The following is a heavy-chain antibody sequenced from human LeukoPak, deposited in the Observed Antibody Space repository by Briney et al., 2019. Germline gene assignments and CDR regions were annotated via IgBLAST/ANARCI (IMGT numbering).Heavy chain of an antibody. CDR3: ARISPGPENSFFDY. J-gene: IGHJ4*02. V-gene: IGHV4-4*07. Sequence: SETLSLTCTVSGGSISNYYWSWIRQPAGKGLEWIGRIYTSGSTNYNPSLKSRVTMSVDTSKNQFSLKLSSVTAADTAVYYCARISPGPENSFFDYWGQGTLVTVSS. CDR2: IYTSGST. CDR1: GGSISNYY. D-gene: IGHD1-14*01.